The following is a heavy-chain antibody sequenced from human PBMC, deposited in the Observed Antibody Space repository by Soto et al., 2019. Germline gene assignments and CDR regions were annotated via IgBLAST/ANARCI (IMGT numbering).Heavy chain of an antibody. CDR3: ARWNGYGDL. D-gene: IGHD1-1*01. Sequence: EVQVFESGGGLVQPGGSLRLSCAASGFSFSDYSMAWVRQPPEKGLEWVSGMSIGGEKTFYIDSVKGRFIVSRDSSRDTVYFQMNRLRVEDTAVYYCARWNGYGDLWGQGTLVTVSS. J-gene: IGHJ4*02. CDR2: MSIGGEKT. V-gene: IGHV3-23*01. CDR1: GFSFSDYS.